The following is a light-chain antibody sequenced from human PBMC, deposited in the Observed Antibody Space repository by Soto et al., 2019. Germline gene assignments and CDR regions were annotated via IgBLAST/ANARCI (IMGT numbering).Light chain of an antibody. Sequence: DIQMTQSPSTLSASVGDRVTITCRASQSIDTWLAWHQQKPGQVPKLLISKASSLESGVPSRFSGSGSGTEFTLTTSSLQPDDYATYYCQQYNSYRAFGQGTKVDIK. CDR3: QQYNSYRA. V-gene: IGKV1-5*03. J-gene: IGKJ1*01. CDR1: QSIDTW. CDR2: KAS.